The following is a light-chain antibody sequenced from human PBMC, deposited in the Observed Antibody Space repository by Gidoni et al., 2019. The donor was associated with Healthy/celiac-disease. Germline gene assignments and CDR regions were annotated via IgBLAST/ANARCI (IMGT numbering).Light chain of an antibody. CDR3: SSYTGSSTV. CDR1: RSDLGVYNY. V-gene: IGLV2-14*03. J-gene: IGLJ2*01. CDR2: DVS. Sequence: QSALTQPASVSGSPGQSITISCTGTRSDLGVYNYVSWYQQHPDNAPKLIIYDVSYRPSGISNRFSGSKSGNTASLTISGLQGEDEADYYCSSYTGSSTVFGGGTKLTVL.